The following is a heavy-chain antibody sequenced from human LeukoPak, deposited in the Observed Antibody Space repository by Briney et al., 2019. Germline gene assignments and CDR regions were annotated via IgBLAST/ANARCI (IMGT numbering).Heavy chain of an antibody. CDR3: AKAKYDILTGYPWGYFDY. D-gene: IGHD3-9*01. Sequence: GGSLRLSCAASEFTFSSYAMNWVRQAPGKGLEWVSAISGSGGSTYYADSVKGRFAISRDNSKNTLYLQMYSLRAEDTAVYYCAKAKYDILTGYPWGYFDYWGQGTLVTVSS. V-gene: IGHV3-23*01. CDR2: ISGSGGST. J-gene: IGHJ4*02. CDR1: EFTFSSYA.